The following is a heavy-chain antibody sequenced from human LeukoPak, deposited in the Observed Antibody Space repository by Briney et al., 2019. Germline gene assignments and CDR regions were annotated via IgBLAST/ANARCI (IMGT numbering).Heavy chain of an antibody. V-gene: IGHV4-59*08. D-gene: IGHD3-10*02. CDR1: GGSISSYY. CDR3: ATHRITMSHDAFDI. J-gene: IGHJ3*02. CDR2: IYYSGST. Sequence: SETLSLTCTVSGGSISSYYWSWIRQPPGKGLEWIGYIYYSGSTNYNPSLKSRVTISVDTSKNQFSLKLSSVTAADTAVYYCATHRITMSHDAFDIWGQGTMVTVSS.